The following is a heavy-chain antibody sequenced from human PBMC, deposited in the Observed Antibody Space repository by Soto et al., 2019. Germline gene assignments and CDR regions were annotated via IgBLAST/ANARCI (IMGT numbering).Heavy chain of an antibody. CDR1: GFTFSDYW. J-gene: IGHJ4*02. D-gene: IGHD5-18*01. CDR2: IHLVGSEK. Sequence: GGSLRLSCAASGFTFSDYWMSWVRQTPGKGLEWVGNIHLVGSEKYYAGSVKGRFTFSRDNVKNSLYLQMNSLKPEDTGVYYCARDDPKGYNYSVAFCGYWGQGT. V-gene: IGHV3-7*04. CDR3: ARDDPKGYNYSVAFCGY.